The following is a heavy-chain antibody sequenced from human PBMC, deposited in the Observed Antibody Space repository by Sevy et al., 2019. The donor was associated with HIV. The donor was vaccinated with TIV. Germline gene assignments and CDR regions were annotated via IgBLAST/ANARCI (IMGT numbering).Heavy chain of an antibody. V-gene: IGHV3-33*01. J-gene: IGHJ5*01. D-gene: IGHD1-1*01. CDR3: ARDSARVIVPTAGFDS. Sequence: GGSLRLSCSASGFTFRSFSMHWVRQAPGKGLEWVAAIWYDGRTKQYADSVKGRFTISRDNSKSMLNLEMNSLRAEDTALYFCARDSARVIVPTAGFDSWGQGTVVTVS. CDR1: GFTFRSFS. CDR2: IWYDGRTK.